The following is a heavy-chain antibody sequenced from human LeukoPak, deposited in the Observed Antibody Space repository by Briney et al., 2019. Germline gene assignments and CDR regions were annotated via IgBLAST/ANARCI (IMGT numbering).Heavy chain of an antibody. CDR2: IIPIFGTA. CDR3: ARDISYGYSYYYYMDV. D-gene: IGHD3-10*01. V-gene: IGHV1-69*13. CDR1: GGTFSSYA. J-gene: IGHJ6*03. Sequence: ASVKVSCKASGGTFSSYAISWVRPAPGQGLEWMGGIIPIFGTANYAQKFQGRVTITADESTSTAYMELSSLRSEDTAVYYCARDISYGYSYYYYMDVWGKGTTVTISS.